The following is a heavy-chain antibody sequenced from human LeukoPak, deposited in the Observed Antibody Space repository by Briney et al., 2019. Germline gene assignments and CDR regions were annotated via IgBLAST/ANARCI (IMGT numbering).Heavy chain of an antibody. CDR1: GDSINNNNYY. J-gene: IGHJ3*01. D-gene: IGHD3-3*01. Sequence: KASETLSLTCTVSGDSINNNNYYWGWIRQPPGEGLEWIGNIYYNGRTYYSPSLKSRGTISVDTSSNQFSLKLNSVTAADTAVYYCARITDRTIFGEIMHGFDVWGQGTPVTVSS. V-gene: IGHV4-39*01. CDR2: IYYNGRT. CDR3: ARITDRTIFGEIMHGFDV.